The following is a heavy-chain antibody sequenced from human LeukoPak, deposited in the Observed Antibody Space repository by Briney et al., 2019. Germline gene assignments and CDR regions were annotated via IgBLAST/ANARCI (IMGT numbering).Heavy chain of an antibody. D-gene: IGHD5-24*01. Sequence: ASVKVSCKASGYTFTSYAIHWVRQAPGQGLEWMGWITPSGGTNYPQKFQGRVAITWDTSITTAYMDLSRLMSDDTAVYYCARDRYGDGFAHLDYWGQGALVTVSS. CDR2: ITPSGGT. CDR1: GYTFTSYA. V-gene: IGHV1-2*02. J-gene: IGHJ4*02. CDR3: ARDRYGDGFAHLDY.